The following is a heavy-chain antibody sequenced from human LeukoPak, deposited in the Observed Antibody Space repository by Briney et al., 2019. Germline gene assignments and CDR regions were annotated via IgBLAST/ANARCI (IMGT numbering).Heavy chain of an antibody. CDR1: GGSFSSYY. Sequence: SETLSLTCTVSGGSFSSYYWSWIRQPPGKGLEWIGYIYHSGNTYYNPSLESRVTISVDTSENRFSLKLNSVTAADTAIYYCARDTRIEWLRFLDYWGQGILVTVSS. CDR3: ARDTRIEWLRFLDY. V-gene: IGHV4-59*06. J-gene: IGHJ4*02. CDR2: IYHSGNT. D-gene: IGHD5-12*01.